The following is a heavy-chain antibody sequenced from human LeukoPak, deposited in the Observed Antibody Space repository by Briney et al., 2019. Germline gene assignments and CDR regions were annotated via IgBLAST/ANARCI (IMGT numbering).Heavy chain of an antibody. V-gene: IGHV3-53*01. J-gene: IGHJ4*02. CDR1: GFTVSSIY. D-gene: IGHD2-21*02. Sequence: GGSLRLSCAASGFTVSSIYMSWIRQAPGKGLEWVSLTYTGGATYYADSVKGRFTISRDNSKNTVYLQMNSLRAGDTAVYYCARCRGDCPIDYWGQGTLVTVSS. CDR2: TYTGGAT. CDR3: ARCRGDCPIDY.